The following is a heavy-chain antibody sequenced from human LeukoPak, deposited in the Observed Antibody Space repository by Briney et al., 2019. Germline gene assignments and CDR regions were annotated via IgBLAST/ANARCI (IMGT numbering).Heavy chain of an antibody. J-gene: IGHJ5*02. CDR3: ARDILQITDDWFDP. Sequence: PEASVKVSCKASGYTFTGYYMHWVRQAPGQGLEWMGWINPNSGGTNYAQKFQGRVTMTRDTSISTAYMELSRMRSDDTAVYYCARDILQITDDWFDPWGQGTLVTVSS. CDR1: GYTFTGYY. D-gene: IGHD3-10*01. V-gene: IGHV1-2*02. CDR2: INPNSGGT.